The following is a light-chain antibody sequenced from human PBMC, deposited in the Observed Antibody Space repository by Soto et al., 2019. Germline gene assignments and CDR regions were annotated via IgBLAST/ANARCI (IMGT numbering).Light chain of an antibody. Sequence: QSVLTQPASVSGSPGQSITISCTGTSSDVGGYNYVSWYHQYPGKAPKLMIYEVSNRPSGVSDRFSGSKSGNTASLTISGLQAEDEGDYYCYSYTSSSTVVFGGGTKVTVL. CDR3: YSYTSSSTVV. CDR1: SSDVGGYNY. V-gene: IGLV2-14*01. CDR2: EVS. J-gene: IGLJ2*01.